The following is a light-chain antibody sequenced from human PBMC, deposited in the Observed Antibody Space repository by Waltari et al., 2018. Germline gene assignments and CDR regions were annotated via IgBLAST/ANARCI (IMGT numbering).Light chain of an antibody. V-gene: IGLV2-14*03. CDR1: TDHLGYSDY. CDR3: SSHTTRSTWV. J-gene: IGLJ3*02. CDR2: DVR. Sequence: QSALPQPASVSGSPAQPITISCPGPTDHLGYSDYVSWYPQHLRKAPKLIIYDVRERPSGVSNRFSGSKSGNTASLTISGLQADDEAVYYCSSHTTRSTWVFGGGTKLTVL.